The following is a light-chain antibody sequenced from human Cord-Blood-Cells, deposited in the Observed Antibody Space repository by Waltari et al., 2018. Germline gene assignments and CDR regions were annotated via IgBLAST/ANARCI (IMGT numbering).Light chain of an antibody. Sequence: QSALTQPASVSGSPGQSITISCTGTSSDVGSYNLVSWYQQHPGKAPKLMSYEGSKPPSGVSNRFSGSKSGNTASLTISGLQAEDEADYYCCSYAGSSTVVFGGGTKLTVL. V-gene: IGLV2-23*01. CDR2: EGS. CDR1: SSDVGSYNL. CDR3: CSYAGSSTVV. J-gene: IGLJ2*01.